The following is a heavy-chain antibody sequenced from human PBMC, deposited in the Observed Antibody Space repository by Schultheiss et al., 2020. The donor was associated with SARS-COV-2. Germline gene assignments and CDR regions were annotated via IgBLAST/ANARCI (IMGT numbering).Heavy chain of an antibody. V-gene: IGHV4-34*01. Sequence: SQTLSLTCTVSGGSISSYYWSWIRQPPGKGLEWIGEINHSGSTNYNPSLKSRVTISVDTSKNQFSLKLSSVTAADTAVYYCASRTTVTGTAFDIWGQGTMVTVSS. CDR3: ASRTTVTGTAFDI. CDR1: GGSISSYY. CDR2: INHSGST. J-gene: IGHJ3*02. D-gene: IGHD4-17*01.